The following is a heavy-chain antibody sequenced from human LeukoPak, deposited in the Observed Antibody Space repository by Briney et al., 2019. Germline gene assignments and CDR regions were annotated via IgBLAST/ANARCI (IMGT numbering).Heavy chain of an antibody. CDR1: GFTFSSYG. Sequence: GGSLRLSCAASGFTFSSYGIHWVRQAPGKGLEWVAFIRYDGSNKYYADSVKGRFTISRDNSKNTLYLQMNSLRTEDTAVYFCAKGGGGLFDYWGQGTLVTVSS. CDR3: AKGGGGLFDY. V-gene: IGHV3-30*02. J-gene: IGHJ4*02. D-gene: IGHD3-16*01. CDR2: IRYDGSNK.